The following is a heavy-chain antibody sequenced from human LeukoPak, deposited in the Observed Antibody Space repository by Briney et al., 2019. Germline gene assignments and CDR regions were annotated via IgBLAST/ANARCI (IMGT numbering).Heavy chain of an antibody. CDR1: GASISPYY. V-gene: IGHV4-59*08. CDR3: ARGGRYCSSSSCFGYAFDI. CDR2: IHYSGNT. Sequence: SETLSLTCTVSGASISPYYWSWFRQPPGKGLEWIGYIHYSGNTDYNPSLKSRVTTSVDTSKNQFSLQLSSVTAADTAVYYCARGGRYCSSSSCFGYAFDIWGQGTMVTVSS. D-gene: IGHD2-2*01. J-gene: IGHJ3*02.